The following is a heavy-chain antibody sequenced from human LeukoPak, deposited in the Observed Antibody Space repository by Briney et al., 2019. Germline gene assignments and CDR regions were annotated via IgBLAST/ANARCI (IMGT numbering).Heavy chain of an antibody. CDR3: ARRAGAYSHPYDY. Sequence: GGSLRLSCAASGFTVSSNYMSWVRQAPGKGLEWVSVIYSGGHTYYADSVKGRFTISRDNSKNTLFFQMNSLRAEDTAVYYCARRAGAYSHPYDYWGQGTLVTVSS. J-gene: IGHJ4*02. V-gene: IGHV3-66*04. D-gene: IGHD4/OR15-4a*01. CDR1: GFTVSSNY. CDR2: IYSGGHT.